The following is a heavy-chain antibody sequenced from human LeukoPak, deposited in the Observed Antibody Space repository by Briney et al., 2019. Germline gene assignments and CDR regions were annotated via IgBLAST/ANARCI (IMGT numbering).Heavy chain of an antibody. Sequence: SETLSLTCTVSGGSISSSSYYWGWLRQPPGKGLEWIGSIYYSGSTYYNLSLKSRVTISVDTSKNLFSPKLSSVTAADTAVYYCARRQVLRYFDRLLRDAWFDPWGQGTLVTVSS. CDR1: GGSISSSSYY. J-gene: IGHJ5*02. CDR3: ARRQVLRYFDRLLRDAWFDP. CDR2: IYYSGST. D-gene: IGHD3-9*01. V-gene: IGHV4-39*01.